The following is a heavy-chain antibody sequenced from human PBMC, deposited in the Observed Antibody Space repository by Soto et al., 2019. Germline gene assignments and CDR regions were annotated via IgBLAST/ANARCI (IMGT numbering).Heavy chain of an antibody. V-gene: IGHV1-69*01. D-gene: IGHD3-10*01. CDR3: ATELGENPASPFDA. Sequence: QGQLVQSGAAVKKPGSSVKVYCQASGVTFSSETLGWVRQAPGQGLERVGGIIPLFGTASYAQKFQGRVTITADESTSTVYMELSSLRSDDTAVYFCATELGENPASPFDAWGQGTLVTVSS. CDR1: GVTFSSET. J-gene: IGHJ4*02. CDR2: IIPLFGTA.